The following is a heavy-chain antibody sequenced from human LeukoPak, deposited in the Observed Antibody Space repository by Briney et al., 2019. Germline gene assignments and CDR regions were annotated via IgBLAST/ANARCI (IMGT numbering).Heavy chain of an antibody. CDR2: ISGSGGST. D-gene: IGHD3-22*01. V-gene: IGHV3-23*01. CDR3: AKDKDAYYYDSSGWN. J-gene: IGHJ4*02. Sequence: GGSLRLSCVASGFTLSKHVMSWVGQAPGKGLEWVSAISGSGGSTYYADSVKGRFTISRDNSKNTLYLQMNSLRAEDTAVYYCAKDKDAYYYDSSGWNWGQGTLVTVSS. CDR1: GFTLSKHV.